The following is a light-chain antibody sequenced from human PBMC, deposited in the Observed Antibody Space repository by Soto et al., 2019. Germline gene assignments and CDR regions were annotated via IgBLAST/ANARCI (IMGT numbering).Light chain of an antibody. Sequence: SYELTQPPSVSVSPGQTASITCSGDAVPKKYAYWYQQKPGQAPVLVMYKDTVRSSGIPERYSAASSGTTVTLTISGDQAEDEADYYCQSSDNSNSYVVFGGGTKLTVL. CDR2: KDT. V-gene: IGLV3-25*03. CDR3: QSSDNSNSYVV. J-gene: IGLJ2*01. CDR1: AVPKKY.